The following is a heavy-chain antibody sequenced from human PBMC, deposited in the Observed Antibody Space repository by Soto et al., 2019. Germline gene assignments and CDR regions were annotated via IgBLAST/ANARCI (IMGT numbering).Heavy chain of an antibody. D-gene: IGHD3-10*01. V-gene: IGHV4-30-2*06. J-gene: IGHJ4*01. Sequence: PSETLSLTCAVSGASISGGGFSWNWKRQSPGKGLEWIGYIYPSGTSYYNPSLKSRVTISVDKSQNQFSLRLSSMTAADTAVYYCARGHYFGSGSTDWGHGTLVTVSS. CDR1: GASISGGGFS. CDR3: ARGHYFGSGSTD. CDR2: IYPSGTS.